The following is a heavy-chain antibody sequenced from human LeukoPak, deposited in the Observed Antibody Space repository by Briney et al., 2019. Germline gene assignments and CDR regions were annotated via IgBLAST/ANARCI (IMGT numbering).Heavy chain of an antibody. D-gene: IGHD3-22*01. CDR3: ARDLTGWGESSGYSDY. CDR1: GFTFSSYA. J-gene: IGHJ4*02. V-gene: IGHV3-30*01. CDR2: ISYDGTNK. Sequence: PGGSLRLSCAASGFTFSSYAMHWVRQAPGKGLERVALISYDGTNKFYEDSVKGRFTISRDNSKNTLFLQVNSLRAEDTAVYYCARDLTGWGESSGYSDYWGQGTLVTVSS.